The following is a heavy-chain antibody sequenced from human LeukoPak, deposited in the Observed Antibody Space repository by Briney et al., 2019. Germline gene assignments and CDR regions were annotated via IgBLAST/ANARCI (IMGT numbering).Heavy chain of an antibody. CDR1: GGSVSSGSYY. J-gene: IGHJ3*02. D-gene: IGHD2-8*02. V-gene: IGHV4-61*01. Sequence: PSETLSLTCTVSGGSVSSGSYYWTWIRQPPGKGLEWIGYISYSGSTNFNPSLKSRVTISVDTSKNQFSLNLSSVTAADTAVYYCARRGTGGRSFDIWSQGTMVTVSS. CDR3: ARRGTGGRSFDI. CDR2: ISYSGST.